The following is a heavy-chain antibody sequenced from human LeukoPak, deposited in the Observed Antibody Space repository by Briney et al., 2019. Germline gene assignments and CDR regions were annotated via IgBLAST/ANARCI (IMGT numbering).Heavy chain of an antibody. CDR1: GGTFSSYA. V-gene: IGHV1-69*05. CDR3: ARERYDWNEVRAFDI. D-gene: IGHD1-20*01. J-gene: IGHJ3*02. Sequence: SVKVSCKASGGTFSSYAISWVRQAPGQGLEWMGRIIPIFGTANYAQKFQGRVTITTDESTSTAYMELSSLRSEDTAVYYCARERYDWNEVRAFDIWGHGTLVIVSS. CDR2: IIPIFGTA.